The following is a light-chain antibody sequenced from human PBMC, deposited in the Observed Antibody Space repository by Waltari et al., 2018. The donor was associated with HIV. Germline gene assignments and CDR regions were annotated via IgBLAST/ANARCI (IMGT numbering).Light chain of an antibody. CDR3: STHTADDTLA. CDR2: QIT. V-gene: IGLV2-14*03. J-gene: IGLJ3*02. CDR1: TIDFGPYTF. Sequence: QSALTQPPSVSGSPGPSVTTPCTGPTIDFGPYTFFSWYQQHPGNVPKVLIYQITSRPSGVPHRFSASRSGNTASLTISGLQAEDEAVYYCSTHTADDTLAFGGGTKLTVL.